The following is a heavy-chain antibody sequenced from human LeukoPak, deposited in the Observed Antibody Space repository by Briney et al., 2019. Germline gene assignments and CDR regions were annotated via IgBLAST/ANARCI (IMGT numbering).Heavy chain of an antibody. CDR1: GYTFADYY. D-gene: IGHD3-9*01. CDR2: IYPKSGGT. CDR3: ARVSTSGYRDWLDP. V-gene: IGHV1-2*02. J-gene: IGHJ5*02. Sequence: ASVKVSCKASGYTFADYYIHWVRQAPGQGLEWMGWIYPKSGGTNSAQKFQGRVTMTRDTSISTAYMELSRLKFDNTAVYYCARVSTSGYRDWLDPWGQGTLVTVSS.